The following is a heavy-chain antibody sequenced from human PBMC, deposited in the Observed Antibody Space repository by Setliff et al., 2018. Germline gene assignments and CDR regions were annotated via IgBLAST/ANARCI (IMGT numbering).Heavy chain of an antibody. J-gene: IGHJ6*02. Sequence: SETLSLTCSVSGGLIYDHWWTWVRQPAGEEFQWIGRVYSDGDTEYNPSLKSRVTISVDTSNNQFSLHLTSVTAADTAVYYCVRDRTAYSYGLDVWGQGTTVTVSS. D-gene: IGHD5-18*01. V-gene: IGHV4-4*07. CDR1: GGLIYDHW. CDR3: VRDRTAYSYGLDV. CDR2: VYSDGDT.